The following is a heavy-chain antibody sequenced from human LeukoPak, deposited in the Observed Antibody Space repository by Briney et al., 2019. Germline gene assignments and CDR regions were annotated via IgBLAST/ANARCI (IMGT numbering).Heavy chain of an antibody. J-gene: IGHJ6*03. Sequence: SGGALRLSCAAPGFTLNSNYMTWVRQTPAKGLERVSAIYSGRITYYADSVKGRLTISRDNSQNTLDLQMNSLRAEDTAVYYEARGWGTHYDYLMDGWGKGSTVTVSS. CDR3: ARGWGTHYDYLMDG. V-gene: IGHV3-53*01. CDR2: IYSGRIT. CDR1: GFTLNSNY. D-gene: IGHD3-16*01.